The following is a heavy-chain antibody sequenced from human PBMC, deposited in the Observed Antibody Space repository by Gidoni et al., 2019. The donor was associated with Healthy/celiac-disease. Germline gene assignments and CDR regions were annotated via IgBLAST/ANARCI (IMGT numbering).Heavy chain of an antibody. CDR2: ISGIGVST. J-gene: IGHJ4*02. D-gene: IGHD6-13*01. CDR3: AKDLPLGRIAAAGVGY. CDR1: GFTLSRHA. Sequence: EVQLLESGGGWVQLGGSLRLSRAASGFTLSRHAMSWVRQAPGKGLEWVSAISGIGVSTYSAASVKGRFPISRDNSKNTLYLQMTSLRAEDTAVYYCAKDLPLGRIAAAGVGYWGQGTLVTVSS. V-gene: IGHV3-23*01.